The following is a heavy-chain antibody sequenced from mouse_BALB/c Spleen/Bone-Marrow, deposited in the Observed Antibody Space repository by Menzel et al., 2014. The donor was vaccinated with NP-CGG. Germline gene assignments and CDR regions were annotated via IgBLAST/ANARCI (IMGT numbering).Heavy chain of an antibody. CDR2: IWAGGST. Sequence: VKLVESGPGLVAPSQSLSITCTVSGFSLTSYGVHWVRQPPGKGLEWLGVIWAGGSTNYNSALMSRLSISKDNSKSQVFLKMNSLQTDDTAMYYCASRCDGYRYYAMDYWGQGTSVTVSS. CDR3: ASRCDGYRYYAMDY. V-gene: IGHV2-9*02. D-gene: IGHD2-3*01. J-gene: IGHJ4*01. CDR1: GFSLTSYG.